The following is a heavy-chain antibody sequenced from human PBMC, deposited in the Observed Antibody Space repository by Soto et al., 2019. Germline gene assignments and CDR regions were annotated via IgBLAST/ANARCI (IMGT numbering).Heavy chain of an antibody. CDR2: ISVTGTTP. D-gene: IGHD3-10*01. V-gene: IGHV3-23*01. CDR1: GFTFTSFA. Sequence: GGSLGLSCTASGFTFTSFAMSWVRQAPGNGLEWVSSISVTGTTPYYADSVKGRFTISRDNSKNTIYMQMNSLRADDTAVYYCARNYFGSGDYYNPYWGQGTLVTVSS. CDR3: ARNYFGSGDYYNPY. J-gene: IGHJ4*02.